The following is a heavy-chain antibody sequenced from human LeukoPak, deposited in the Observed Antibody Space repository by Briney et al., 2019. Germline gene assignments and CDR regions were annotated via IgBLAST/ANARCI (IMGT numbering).Heavy chain of an antibody. D-gene: IGHD6-19*01. CDR3: AKDPSSGWYRLLYYFDY. J-gene: IGHJ4*02. CDR1: GFTFSSYG. CDR2: ISYDGSNK. Sequence: AGGSLRLSCAASGFTFSSYGMHWVRQAPGKGPEWVAVISYDGSNKYYADSVKGRFTISRDNSKNTLCLQMNSLRAEDTAVYYCAKDPSSGWYRLLYYFDYWGQGTLVTVSS. V-gene: IGHV3-30*18.